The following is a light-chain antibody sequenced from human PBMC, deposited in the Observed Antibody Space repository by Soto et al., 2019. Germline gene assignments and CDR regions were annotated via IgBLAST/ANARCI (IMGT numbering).Light chain of an antibody. CDR3: QVWHSSGDHSV. V-gene: IGLV3-21*02. CDR2: DDS. CDR1: NIGSES. Sequence: SYELTQPPSGSVAPGQTASITCGGNNIGSESVHWYQQKPGQAPVVVVYDDSDRPSGIPERFSGSNSGNTATLTISRVEGGDEADYYCQVWHSSGDHSVFGGGTKLTVL. J-gene: IGLJ3*02.